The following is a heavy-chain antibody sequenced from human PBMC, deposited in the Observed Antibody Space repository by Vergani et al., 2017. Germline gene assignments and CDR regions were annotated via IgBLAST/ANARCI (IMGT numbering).Heavy chain of an antibody. D-gene: IGHD6-13*01. CDR3: ARDAQLQIAAAGKNGAFVI. Sequence: EVQLVESGGGLVQPGGSLRLSCAASGFTFSSYSMNWVRQAPGKGLEWVSYISSSSSIIYYADSVKGRFTISRDNAKNSLYLQMNSLRDEDTAVYYCARDAQLQIAAAGKNGAFVIWGQGTMVTVSS. CDR2: ISSSSSII. J-gene: IGHJ3*02. V-gene: IGHV3-48*02. CDR1: GFTFSSYS.